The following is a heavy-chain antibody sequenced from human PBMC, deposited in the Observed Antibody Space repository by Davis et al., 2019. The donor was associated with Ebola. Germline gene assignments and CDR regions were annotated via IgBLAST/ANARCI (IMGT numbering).Heavy chain of an antibody. CDR3: AKVRSGYNYGWDY. J-gene: IGHJ4*02. V-gene: IGHV3-23*01. Sequence: GESLKISCAASGFTFSSYAMSWVRQAPGKGLEWVSVISGSGPSTYYADFVKGRFTISRDNSKNTLYLQMNSLRAEDTAVYYCAKVRSGYNYGWDYWGQGTLVTVSS. D-gene: IGHD5-18*01. CDR1: GFTFSSYA. CDR2: ISGSGPST.